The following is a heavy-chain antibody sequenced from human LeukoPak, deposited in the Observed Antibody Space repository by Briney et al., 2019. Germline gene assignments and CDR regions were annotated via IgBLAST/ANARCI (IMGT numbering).Heavy chain of an antibody. D-gene: IGHD6-6*01. CDR3: ARDLSAARPGWFDP. J-gene: IGHJ5*02. Sequence: GGSLRLSCAASGFTFSSYEMNWVRQAPGKGLEWVANIKQDGSEKYYVDSVKGRFTISRDNAKNSLYLQMNSLRAEDTAVYYCARDLSAARPGWFDPWGQGTLVTVSS. V-gene: IGHV3-7*01. CDR1: GFTFSSYE. CDR2: IKQDGSEK.